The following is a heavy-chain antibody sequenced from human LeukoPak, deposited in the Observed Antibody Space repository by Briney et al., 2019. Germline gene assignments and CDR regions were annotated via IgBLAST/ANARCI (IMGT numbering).Heavy chain of an antibody. CDR1: GYTFTSYY. Sequence: GASVKVSCKASGYTFTSYYMHWVRQAPGQGLEWMGIINPSGGSTSYAQKFQGRVTMTRDTSTSTVYMELSSLRSEDTAVYYCAREGMTYSSGRGFDYWGQGTLVTVSS. V-gene: IGHV1-46*01. CDR2: INPSGGST. CDR3: AREGMTYSSGRGFDY. J-gene: IGHJ4*02. D-gene: IGHD6-19*01.